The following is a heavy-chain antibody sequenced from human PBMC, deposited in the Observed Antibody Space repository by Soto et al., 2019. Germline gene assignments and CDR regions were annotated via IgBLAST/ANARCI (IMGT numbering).Heavy chain of an antibody. CDR2: IYPGDSDT. CDR3: ARHISEWQQLGGRFDH. CDR1: GCSFTSYW. V-gene: IGHV5-51*01. D-gene: IGHD6-13*01. Sequence: XESLKISCKGSGCSFTSYWIGWVRQMPGKGLEWMGIIYPGDSDTRYSPSFQGQVTISADKSISTAYLQRSSLKASDTAMYYRARHISEWQQLGGRFDHWGQGTPVTVS. J-gene: IGHJ5*02.